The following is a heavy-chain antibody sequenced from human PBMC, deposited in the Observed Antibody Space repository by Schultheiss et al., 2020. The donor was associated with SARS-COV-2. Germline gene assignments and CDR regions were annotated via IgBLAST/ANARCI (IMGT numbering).Heavy chain of an antibody. V-gene: IGHV4-34*01. CDR2: INHSGST. Sequence: SETLSLTCAVYGGSFSSYYWSWIRQPPGKGLEWIGEINHSGSTNYNPSLKSRVTISVDTSKNQFSLKLSSVTAADTAVYYCARPDWGSSPHRYFQHWGQGTLVTVSS. D-gene: IGHD6-13*01. CDR3: ARPDWGSSPHRYFQH. CDR1: GGSFSSYY. J-gene: IGHJ1*01.